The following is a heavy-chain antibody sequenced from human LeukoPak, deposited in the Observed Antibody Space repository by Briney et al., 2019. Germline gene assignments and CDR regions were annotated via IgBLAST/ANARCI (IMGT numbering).Heavy chain of an antibody. CDR2: INPNSGGT. Sequence: ASVKVSCKASGYTFTGYYMHWVRQAPGQGLEWMGWINPNSGGTNYAQKFQGRVTMTRDTSISTAYMELSRLRSDDTAVYYCARDRAGPWELGSLDYWGQGTLVTVSS. J-gene: IGHJ4*02. CDR1: GYTFTGYY. V-gene: IGHV1-2*02. D-gene: IGHD1-26*01. CDR3: ARDRAGPWELGSLDY.